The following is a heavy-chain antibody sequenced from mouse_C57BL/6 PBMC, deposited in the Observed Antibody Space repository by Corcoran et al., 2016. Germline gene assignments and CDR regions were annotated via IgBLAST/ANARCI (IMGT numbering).Heavy chain of an antibody. CDR1: GYSITSGYY. CDR3: ARPYGNFYWYFDV. J-gene: IGHJ1*03. D-gene: IGHD2-1*01. CDR2: ISYDGSN. Sequence: DVQLQESGPGLVKPSQSLSLTCSVTGYSITSGYYWNWIRQFPGNKLEWMGYISYDGSNNYNPSLKNRISITRDTSKNQFFLKLNSVTTEDTATYDCARPYGNFYWYFDVWGTGTTVTVSS. V-gene: IGHV3-6*01.